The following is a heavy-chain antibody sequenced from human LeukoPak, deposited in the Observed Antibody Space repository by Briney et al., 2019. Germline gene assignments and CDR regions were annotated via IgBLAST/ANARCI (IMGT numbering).Heavy chain of an antibody. J-gene: IGHJ6*04. CDR3: ARDKVAAAGPLDV. D-gene: IGHD6-13*01. Sequence: SETLSLTCTVSGGSISSYYWSWLRQPPGKGLEWIGYIYYTGSTNYNPSLKSRVTMSVDTSKNQFSLKLSSVTAADTAVYYCARDKVAAAGPLDVWGKGTTVTVSS. CDR2: IYYTGST. CDR1: GGSISSYY. V-gene: IGHV4-59*12.